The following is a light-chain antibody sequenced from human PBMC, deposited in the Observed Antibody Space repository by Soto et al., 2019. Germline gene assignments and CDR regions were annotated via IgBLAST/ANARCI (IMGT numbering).Light chain of an antibody. Sequence: DIQMTQSPSTLSASVGDRVTITCRASQSISTWLAWYQQKPGKAPKLLIYDVSSLESGVPSRFSGSGSGTEFTLTISSLQPDDFATYYCQQYNSHETFGQGTKVDI. J-gene: IGKJ1*01. CDR2: DVS. V-gene: IGKV1-5*01. CDR1: QSISTW. CDR3: QQYNSHET.